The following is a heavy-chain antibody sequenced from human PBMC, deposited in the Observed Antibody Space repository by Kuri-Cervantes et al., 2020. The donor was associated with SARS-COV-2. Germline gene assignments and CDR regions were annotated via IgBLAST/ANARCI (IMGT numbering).Heavy chain of an antibody. J-gene: IGHJ5*02. D-gene: IGHD3-16*01. CDR2: TSFDGSNK. V-gene: IGHV3-30-3*01. CDR3: ARGVWRSYYTGNWFDP. Sequence: GESLKISCATSGFTFNNYAMHWVRQTPGEGLEWVAITSFDGSNKYYAESVKGRFTISRDNSKNTLYLQMNGLRIEDTAVFYCARGVWRSYYTGNWFDPWGQGTLVTVSS. CDR1: GFTFNNYA.